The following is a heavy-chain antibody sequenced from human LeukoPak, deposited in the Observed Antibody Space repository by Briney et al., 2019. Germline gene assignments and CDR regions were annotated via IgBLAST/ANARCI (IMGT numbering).Heavy chain of an antibody. Sequence: PSETLTLSCTVSGGSISSYYWSWIRQPAGKGLEWIGRIFTSGSTNYNPSLKSRVTMSGDTSKNQFSLKLSSVTAADTAVYYCARVGGSRYFAYWGQGTLVTVSS. CDR3: ARVGGSRYFAY. V-gene: IGHV4-4*07. J-gene: IGHJ4*02. CDR1: GGSISSYY. CDR2: IFTSGST.